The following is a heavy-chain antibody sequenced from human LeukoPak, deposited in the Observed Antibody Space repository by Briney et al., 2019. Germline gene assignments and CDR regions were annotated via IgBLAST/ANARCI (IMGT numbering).Heavy chain of an antibody. V-gene: IGHV3-64*01. CDR2: INSNGDDT. Sequence: GGSLRLSCAASGFTFSHYSMHWVRQAPGKGLEYVSAINSNGDDTYYANSVKGRFTISRDNSKNTLYLQMGSLGAEDMAVYYCAAEIGTYKLGQFDYWGRGALVTVSS. CDR1: GFTFSHYS. CDR3: AAEIGTYKLGQFDY. D-gene: IGHD7-27*01. J-gene: IGHJ4*02.